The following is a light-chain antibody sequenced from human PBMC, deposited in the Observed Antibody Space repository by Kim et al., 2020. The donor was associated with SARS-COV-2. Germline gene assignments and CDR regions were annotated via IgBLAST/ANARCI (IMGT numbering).Light chain of an antibody. CDR1: QSVSTGY. J-gene: IGKJ3*01. CDR3: QQYGNSVFT. Sequence: EIVLTQSPGTLSLSPGERATLSCRASQSVSTGYLAWYQQKPGQAPRILIYAASSRATGIPDRFSGRGSGTDFTLTISRLEAEDFAVYYCQQYGNSVFTFGPGTKVDIK. V-gene: IGKV3-20*01. CDR2: AAS.